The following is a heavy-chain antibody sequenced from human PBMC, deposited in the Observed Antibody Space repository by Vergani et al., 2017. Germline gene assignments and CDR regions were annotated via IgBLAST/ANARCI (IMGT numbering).Heavy chain of an antibody. Sequence: EVQLVESGGGLVQPGGSLRLSCAASGFTFSSYVMHWVRQAPGKGLEYVSTISSNGGSTYYANSVKGRFTISRDNSKNTLYLQMGSLRAEDTAVYYCARARGHSPFGEPTLDYYGMDVWGQGTTVTVSS. CDR1: GFTFSSYV. J-gene: IGHJ6*02. V-gene: IGHV3-64*01. CDR2: ISSNGGST. D-gene: IGHD3-10*01. CDR3: ARARGHSPFGEPTLDYYGMDV.